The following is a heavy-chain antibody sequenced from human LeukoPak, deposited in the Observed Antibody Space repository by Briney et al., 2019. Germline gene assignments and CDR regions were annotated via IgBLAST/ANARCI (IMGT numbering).Heavy chain of an antibody. Sequence: ASVNVSCKASGYTFTSYGISWVRQAPGQGLEWMGWISAYNGNTNYAQKLQGRVTMTTDTSTSTAYMELRSLRSDDTAVYYCARDYYDILTGYLPHYYYYGMDVWGQGTTVTVSS. J-gene: IGHJ6*02. CDR2: ISAYNGNT. CDR1: GYTFTSYG. V-gene: IGHV1-18*01. D-gene: IGHD3-9*01. CDR3: ARDYYDILTGYLPHYYYYGMDV.